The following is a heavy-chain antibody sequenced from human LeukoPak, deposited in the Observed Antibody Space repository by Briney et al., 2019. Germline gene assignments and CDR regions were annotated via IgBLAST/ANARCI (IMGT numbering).Heavy chain of an antibody. CDR1: GFTFTSYS. CDR2: ISSSSSYI. D-gene: IGHD3-9*01. V-gene: IGHV3-21*01. Sequence: GGSLRLSCAASGFTFTSYSMNWVRQAPGKGLEWVSSISSSSSYIYYADSVKGRFTISRDNAKNSLYQQMSSLRAEDTAIYYCARLYDILTGAFDYWGQGTLVTVSS. J-gene: IGHJ4*02. CDR3: ARLYDILTGAFDY.